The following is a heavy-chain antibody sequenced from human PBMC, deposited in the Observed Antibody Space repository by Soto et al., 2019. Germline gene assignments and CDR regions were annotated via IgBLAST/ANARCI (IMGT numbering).Heavy chain of an antibody. V-gene: IGHV3-21*01. J-gene: IGHJ6*02. D-gene: IGHD1-1*01. Sequence: EVQLVESGGGLVKPGGSLRLSCAVSGFIFSDFSMNWVRQAPGKGLEWVASIGSSGGNSFYADSVKGRFIISRDNAKTSLDLQINSLRAEDTAVYYCAREKRHNSLGGRFGMDIWGQGTPVTVS. CDR3: AREKRHNSLGGRFGMDI. CDR2: IGSSGGNS. CDR1: GFIFSDFS.